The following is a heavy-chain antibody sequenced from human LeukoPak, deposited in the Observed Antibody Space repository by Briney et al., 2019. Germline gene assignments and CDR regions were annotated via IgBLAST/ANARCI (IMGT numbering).Heavy chain of an antibody. D-gene: IGHD3-3*01. J-gene: IGHJ4*02. CDR2: ISGSSAST. CDR1: GFTSNKNA. V-gene: IGHV3-23*01. Sequence: GASLRLSCAASGFTSNKNAMNWVRQAPGKGLEWVSGISGSSASTYYADSVKGRFSISRDNSKNTLFLQMNSLRAGDTAVYYCAKGPHYDFWSTFDYWGQGILVTVSS. CDR3: AKGPHYDFWSTFDY.